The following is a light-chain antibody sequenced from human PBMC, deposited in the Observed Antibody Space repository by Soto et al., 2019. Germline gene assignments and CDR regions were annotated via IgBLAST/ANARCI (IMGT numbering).Light chain of an antibody. CDR3: HQYGASPFP. J-gene: IGKJ3*01. CDR2: GAS. V-gene: IGKV3-20*01. Sequence: VLTQSPATLSWSPGETATLSCRASRPVYNNSLAWYQQKPGRNPTLLVDGASTRATASPDRLSATGSGTDFSLSRSSVEPEDFADYYYHQYGASPFPFGPRTRVEI. CDR1: RPVYNNS.